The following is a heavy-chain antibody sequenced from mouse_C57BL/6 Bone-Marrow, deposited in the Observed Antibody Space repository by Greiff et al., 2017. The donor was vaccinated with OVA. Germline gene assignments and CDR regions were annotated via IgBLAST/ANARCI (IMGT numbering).Heavy chain of an antibody. D-gene: IGHD2-5*01. J-gene: IGHJ1*03. CDR2: ISSGSSTI. Sequence: EVHLVESGGGLVKPGGSLKLSCAASGFTFSDYGMHWVRQAPEKGLEWVAYISSGSSTIYYADTVKGRFTISRDNAKNTLFLQMTSLRSEDTAMYYCARNSNYGGYFDVWGTGTTVTVSS. CDR3: ARNSNYGGYFDV. CDR1: GFTFSDYG. V-gene: IGHV5-17*01.